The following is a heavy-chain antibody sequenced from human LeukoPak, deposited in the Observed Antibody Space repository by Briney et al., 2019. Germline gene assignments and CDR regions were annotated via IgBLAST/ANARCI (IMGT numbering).Heavy chain of an antibody. J-gene: IGHJ4*02. Sequence: PGGSLRLSCAASGFTFSSYWMSWVRQAPGKGLEWVANIKQDGSEKYYVDSVKGRFTTSRDNAKNSLYLQMNSLRAEDTAVYYCARGQSTPYSSSSYYFDYWGQGTLVTVSS. CDR2: IKQDGSEK. CDR1: GFTFSSYW. CDR3: ARGQSTPYSSSSYYFDY. V-gene: IGHV3-7*01. D-gene: IGHD6-6*01.